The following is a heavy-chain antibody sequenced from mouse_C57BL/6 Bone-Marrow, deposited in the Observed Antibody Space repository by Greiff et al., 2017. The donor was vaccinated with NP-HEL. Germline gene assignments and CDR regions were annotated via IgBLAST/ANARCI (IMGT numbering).Heavy chain of an antibody. J-gene: IGHJ4*01. Sequence: DVQLVESGPGLVKPSQSLSLTCSVTGYSITSGYYWNWIRQFPGNKLEWMGYISYDGSNNYNPSLKNRISITRDTSKNQFFLKLNSVTTEDTATYYCARDGYAMDYWGQGTSVTVSS. CDR3: ARDGYAMDY. CDR1: GYSITSGYY. CDR2: ISYDGSN. V-gene: IGHV3-6*01.